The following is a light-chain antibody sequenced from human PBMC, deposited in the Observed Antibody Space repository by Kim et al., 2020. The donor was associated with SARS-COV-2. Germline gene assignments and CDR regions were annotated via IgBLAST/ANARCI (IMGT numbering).Light chain of an antibody. J-gene: IGLJ1*01. CDR1: SSDVSGYNF. Sequence: QCITISCTGTSSDVSGYNFVSWYQHHPGKAPKLMIYDVSNRPSGVSNRFSGSKSGNTASLTISGLQAEDEADYYCSSYTSSSTNYVFGTGTKVTVL. CDR2: DVS. CDR3: SSYTSSSTNYV. V-gene: IGLV2-14*03.